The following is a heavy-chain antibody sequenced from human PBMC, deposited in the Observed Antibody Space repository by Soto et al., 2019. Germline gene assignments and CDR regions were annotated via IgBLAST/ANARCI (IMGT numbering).Heavy chain of an antibody. D-gene: IGHD6-6*01. J-gene: IGHJ5*02. Sequence: EVHLVESGGGLFQPGGSLRLSCAASGFTVSNNYMSWVRQAPGKGLEWVSVIYSGGSVYYRDSVKGRFTISRDHSKNTLYLQMNSLRAEDSGVYYCVSRPRAWGQGTLVTVSS. CDR3: VSRPRA. V-gene: IGHV3-66*01. CDR2: IYSGGSV. CDR1: GFTVSNNY.